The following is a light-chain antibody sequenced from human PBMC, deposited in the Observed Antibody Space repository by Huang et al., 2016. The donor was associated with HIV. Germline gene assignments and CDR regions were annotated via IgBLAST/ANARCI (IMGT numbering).Light chain of an antibody. Sequence: EIVMTQSPDTLSVSPGERATLSCRASQSVSNKLAWYQQKPGQAPRLLLHGASTRATGVPARFSGSGSGTEFTLTISGLQSEDCGVYYCQQYESWPPLTFGGGTKVEIK. CDR1: QSVSNK. V-gene: IGKV3-15*01. CDR3: QQYESWPPLT. J-gene: IGKJ4*01. CDR2: GAS.